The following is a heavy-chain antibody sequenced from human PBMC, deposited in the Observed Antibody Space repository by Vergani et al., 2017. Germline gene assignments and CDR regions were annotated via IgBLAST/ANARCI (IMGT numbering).Heavy chain of an antibody. D-gene: IGHD1-26*01. V-gene: IGHV1-69*13. CDR1: GGPFKNSA. J-gene: IGHJ5*02. CDR2: IITFFGTT. CDR3: AKGKESGSYGRNWFDP. Sequence: QVQLVQSGAEVKKPGSSVKVSCKASGGPFKNSAFSWVRQVPGQGLEWMGRIITFFGTTDYAQKFQGRFTIIADEFTKTVDMQLSNLRSEDTAVYYCAKGKESGSYGRNWFDPWGQGTLVTVSS.